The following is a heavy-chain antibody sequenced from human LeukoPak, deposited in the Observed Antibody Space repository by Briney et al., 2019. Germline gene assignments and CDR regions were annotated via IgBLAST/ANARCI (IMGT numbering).Heavy chain of an antibody. CDR2: INHSGST. J-gene: IGHJ4*02. Sequence: SETLSLTCAVYGGSFSGYYWSWIRQPPGKGLEWIGEINHSGSTNYNPSLKSRVTISVDTSKNQFSLKLSSVTAADTAVYYCARGSLINYYDSSGSWLDYWGQGALVTVSS. CDR3: ARGSLINYYDSSGSWLDY. D-gene: IGHD3-22*01. V-gene: IGHV4-34*01. CDR1: GGSFSGYY.